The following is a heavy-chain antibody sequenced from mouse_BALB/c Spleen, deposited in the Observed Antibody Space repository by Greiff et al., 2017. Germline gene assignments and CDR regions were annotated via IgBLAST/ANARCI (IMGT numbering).Heavy chain of an antibody. D-gene: IGHD2-2*01. CDR3: AFYYGYDRYFDV. J-gene: IGHJ1*01. CDR1: GYTFSSYW. Sequence: QVQLQQSGAELMKPGASVKISCKATGYTFSSYWIERVKQRPGHGLEWIGENLPGSGSTNYNEKFKGKATFTADTSSNTAYMQLSSLTSEDSAVYYCAFYYGYDRYFDVWGAGTTVTVSS. V-gene: IGHV1-9*01. CDR2: NLPGSGST.